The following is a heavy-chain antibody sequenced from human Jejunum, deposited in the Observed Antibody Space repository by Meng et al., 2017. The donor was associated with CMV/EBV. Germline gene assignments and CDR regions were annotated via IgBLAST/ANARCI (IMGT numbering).Heavy chain of an antibody. CDR1: FTFSRYP. V-gene: IGHV3-30-3*01. D-gene: IGHD2-2*01. CDR3: ARDRTSVVVPAALLY. CDR2: ISYDGGNK. Sequence: FTFSRYPMHWVRQAPGKGLEWVAVISYDGGNKYYADSVKDRFTISRDNSNNTLYLQLDSLRAEDTAVYYCARDRTSVVVPAALLYWGQGTLVTVPQ. J-gene: IGHJ4*02.